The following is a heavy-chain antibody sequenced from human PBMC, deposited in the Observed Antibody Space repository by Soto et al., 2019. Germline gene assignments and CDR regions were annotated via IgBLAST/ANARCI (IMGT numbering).Heavy chain of an antibody. J-gene: IGHJ4*02. Sequence: SVEVSCKASGRTFSGYTISWVRQAPGQGLQWMGRIIPLLEVANYAQKFQGRVIITADKSTNTAYMELSSLRSEDTAVYYCARDVEDIVPGVFDYWGQGTLVTVSS. V-gene: IGHV1-69*04. D-gene: IGHD2-8*01. CDR2: IIPLLEVA. CDR3: ARDVEDIVPGVFDY. CDR1: GRTFSGYT.